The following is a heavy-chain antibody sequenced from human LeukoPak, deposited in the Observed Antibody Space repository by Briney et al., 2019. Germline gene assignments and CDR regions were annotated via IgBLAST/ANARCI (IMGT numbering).Heavy chain of an antibody. D-gene: IGHD6-13*01. CDR2: IYYSGST. Sequence: PSETLSLTCTVSGGSISSYYWSWIRQPPGKGLEWIGYIYYSGSTNYNPSLKSRVTISVDTSKNQFSLKLSSVTAADTAVYYCARDLSRILSGTHYYYYMDVWGKGTTVTVSS. J-gene: IGHJ6*03. CDR1: GGSISSYY. V-gene: IGHV4-59*01. CDR3: ARDLSRILSGTHYYYYMDV.